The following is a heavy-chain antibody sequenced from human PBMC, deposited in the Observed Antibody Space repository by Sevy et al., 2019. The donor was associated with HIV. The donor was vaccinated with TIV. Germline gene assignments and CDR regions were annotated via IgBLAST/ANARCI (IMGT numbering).Heavy chain of an antibody. CDR1: GFTFSSYA. CDR2: ISYDGSNK. CDR3: ARDLGSGSYDYYYMDV. Sequence: GGSLRLSCAASGFTFSSYAMHWVRQAPGKGLEWVAVISYDGSNKYYADSVKGQFTISRDNSKNTLYLQMNSLRAEETAVYYCARDLGSGSYDYYYMDVWGKGTTVTVSS. D-gene: IGHD3-10*01. V-gene: IGHV3-30-3*01. J-gene: IGHJ6*03.